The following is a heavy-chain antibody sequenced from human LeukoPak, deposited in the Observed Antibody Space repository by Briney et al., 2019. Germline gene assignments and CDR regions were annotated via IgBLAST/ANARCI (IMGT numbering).Heavy chain of an antibody. CDR1: GFTFSSYS. V-gene: IGHV3-21*01. Sequence: GGSLRLSCAASGFTFSSYSMNWVRQAPGKGLEWVSSISSSSSYIYYADSVKGRFTISRDNAKNSLYLQMNSLRAEDTAVYYCARAADDYGIPEYFQYWGQGTLVTVSS. J-gene: IGHJ1*01. D-gene: IGHD4-17*01. CDR2: ISSSSSYI. CDR3: ARAADDYGIPEYFQY.